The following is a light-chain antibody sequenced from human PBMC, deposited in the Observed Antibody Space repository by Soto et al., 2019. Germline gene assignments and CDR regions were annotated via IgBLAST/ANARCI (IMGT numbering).Light chain of an antibody. J-gene: IGLJ1*01. CDR3: SSYRDSSTPHYV. V-gene: IGLV2-14*01. CDR2: EVS. CDR1: SIDVGGYNF. Sequence: QSVLTQPASVSGSPGQSITMSCTGTSIDVGGYNFVSWYQQQPDKAPKLIIYEVSNRPSGVSYRFSGSKSGNTASLTISGLRPEDEADYYCSSYRDSSTPHYVFGSGTKVTVL.